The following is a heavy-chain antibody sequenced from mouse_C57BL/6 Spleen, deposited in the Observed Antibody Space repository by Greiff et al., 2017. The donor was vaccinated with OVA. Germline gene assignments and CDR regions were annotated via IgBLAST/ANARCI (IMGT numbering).Heavy chain of an antibody. D-gene: IGHD2-3*01. V-gene: IGHV5-6*01. CDR1: GFTFSSYG. CDR3: ARHNDAGDY. CDR2: ISSGGSYT. Sequence: EVQLQQSGGDLVKPGGSLKLSCAASGFTFSSYGMSWVRQTPDQRLEWVATISSGGSYTYYPDSVKGRFTISRDNTKNTLYLQMSSLKSEDTAMYYCARHNDAGDYWGQGTSVTVSS. J-gene: IGHJ4*01.